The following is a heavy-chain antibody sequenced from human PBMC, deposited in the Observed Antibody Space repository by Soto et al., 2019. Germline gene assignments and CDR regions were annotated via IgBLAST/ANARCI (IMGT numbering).Heavy chain of an antibody. CDR1: GFTFRNYN. V-gene: IGHV3-66*01. Sequence: GSLILSCAASGFTFRNYNMNWVRQAPGKGLEWVSVIYSGGSTYYTDSVKGRFTISRDNSKNTLYLQMNSLRAEDTAVYYCARELAVAGRNAHWGQGTLVTVSS. CDR3: ARELAVAGRNAH. J-gene: IGHJ1*01. CDR2: IYSGGST. D-gene: IGHD6-19*01.